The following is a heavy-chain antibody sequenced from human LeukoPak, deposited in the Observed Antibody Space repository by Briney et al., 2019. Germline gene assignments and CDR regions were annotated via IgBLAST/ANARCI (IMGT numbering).Heavy chain of an antibody. J-gene: IGHJ4*02. CDR2: INPSGGST. CDR1: GYTFTSYY. Sequence: ASVKVSCKASGYTFTSYYMHWVRRAPGQGLEWMGIINPSGGSTSYAQKFQGRVTMTRDTSTSTVYMELSSLRSEDTAVYYCARAPYYYDSSGYYYPFDYWGQGTLVTVSS. D-gene: IGHD3-22*01. CDR3: ARAPYYYDSSGYYYPFDY. V-gene: IGHV1-46*01.